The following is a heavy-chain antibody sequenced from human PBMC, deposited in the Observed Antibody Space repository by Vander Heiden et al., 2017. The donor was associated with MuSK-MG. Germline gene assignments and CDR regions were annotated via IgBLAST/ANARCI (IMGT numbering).Heavy chain of an antibody. CDR1: GDSINSGGFY. J-gene: IGHJ6*02. CDR3: ARRTEMNYYGLDV. V-gene: IGHV4-61*02. Sequence: QVQLQESGPGLVKPSQTLSLTCTVPGDSINSGGFYCSWIRQPAAKGLEWIGRIHTSGSTRYNPSLKSRVTMSADTSKNQISLNLSSVTAADTAVYYCARRTEMNYYGLDVWGQGTTVTVSS. CDR2: IHTSGST.